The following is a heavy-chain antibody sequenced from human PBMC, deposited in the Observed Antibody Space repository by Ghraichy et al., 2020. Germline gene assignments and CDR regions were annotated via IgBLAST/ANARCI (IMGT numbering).Heavy chain of an antibody. Sequence: GGSLRLSCAASGFTFGGYSMGWVRQAPGKGLEWVSSITSTSTYIYYTDSVKGRFTISRDNAKNSLYLQMNSLRAEDTAVYYCARAQNYGSGWGSDHWGQGTLVTVSS. CDR1: GFTFGGYS. CDR2: ITSTSTYI. J-gene: IGHJ4*02. D-gene: IGHD6-19*01. V-gene: IGHV3-21*01. CDR3: ARAQNYGSGWGSDH.